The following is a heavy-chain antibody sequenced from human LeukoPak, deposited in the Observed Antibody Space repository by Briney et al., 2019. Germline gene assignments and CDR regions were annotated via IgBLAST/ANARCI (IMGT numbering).Heavy chain of an antibody. D-gene: IGHD2-2*01. Sequence: PGRSLRLSCAASGFTFDDYAMHWVRQAPGKGLEWVSGISWNSGSIGYADSVKGRFTISRDDAKNSLYLQMNSLRAEDTALYYCAKGRRPSAGPVDYWGQGTLVTVSS. CDR2: ISWNSGSI. CDR3: AKGRRPSAGPVDY. J-gene: IGHJ4*02. V-gene: IGHV3-9*01. CDR1: GFTFDDYA.